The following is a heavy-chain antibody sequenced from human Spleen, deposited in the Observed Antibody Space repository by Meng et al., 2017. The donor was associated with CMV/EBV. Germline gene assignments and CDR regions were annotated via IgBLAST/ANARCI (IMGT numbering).Heavy chain of an antibody. CDR2: INHSGTT. D-gene: IGHD2-15*01. J-gene: IGHJ6*02. CDR3: ARDVVVVVATTQGYYHYGLDV. V-gene: IGHV4-34*01. Sequence: SETLSLTCAVYGGSFSGYYWSWIRQPPGKGLEWIGEINHSGTTKYNPSLNSRVTISEDTSKNQFSVKLSSVTAADTAVYYCARDVVVVVATTQGYYHYGLDVWGQGTTVTVSS. CDR1: GGSFSGYY.